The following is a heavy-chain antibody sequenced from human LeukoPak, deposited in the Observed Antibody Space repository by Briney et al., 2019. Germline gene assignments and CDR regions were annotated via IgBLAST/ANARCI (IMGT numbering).Heavy chain of an antibody. J-gene: IGHJ5*02. Sequence: ASVKVSCKASGYTFTGYYMHWVRQAPGQGLEWMGWINPNSGGTNYAQKFQGRVTMTRDTSISTAYMELSRLRSGDTAVYYCARARCSGGSCYPNWFDPWGQGTLVTVSS. CDR1: GYTFTGYY. CDR2: INPNSGGT. CDR3: ARARCSGGSCYPNWFDP. V-gene: IGHV1-2*02. D-gene: IGHD2-15*01.